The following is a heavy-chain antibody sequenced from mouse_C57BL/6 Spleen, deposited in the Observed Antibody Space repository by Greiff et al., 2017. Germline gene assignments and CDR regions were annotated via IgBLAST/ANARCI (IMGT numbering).Heavy chain of an antibody. CDR3: ARGTTVVATRMDY. V-gene: IGHV1-50*01. CDR2: IDPSDSYT. Sequence: QVQLQQPGAELVKPGASVKLSCKASGYTFTSYWMQWVKQRPGQGLEWIGEIDPSDSYTNYNQKFKGKATLTVDTSSSTAYMQLSSLTSEDSAVYYGARGTTVVATRMDYWGQGTSVTVSS. D-gene: IGHD1-1*01. J-gene: IGHJ4*01. CDR1: GYTFTSYW.